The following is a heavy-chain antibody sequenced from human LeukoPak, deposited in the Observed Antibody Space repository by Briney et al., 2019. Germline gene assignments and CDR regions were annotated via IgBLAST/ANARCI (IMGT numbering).Heavy chain of an antibody. CDR2: INHSGST. J-gene: IGHJ4*02. CDR3: ARGWYSSGLDY. CDR1: GGSFSASY. Sequence: PSETLSLTCGVHGGSFSASYWTWIRQPPGKGLEWIGEINHSGSTNYNPSLKSRVTISVDTSKNQFSVKLTSVTAADTAVYYCARGWYSSGLDYWGQGTLVTVSS. D-gene: IGHD6-19*01. V-gene: IGHV4-34*01.